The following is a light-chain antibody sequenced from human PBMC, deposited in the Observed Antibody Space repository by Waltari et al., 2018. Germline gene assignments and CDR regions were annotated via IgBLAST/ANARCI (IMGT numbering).Light chain of an antibody. CDR1: SANIGSNT. V-gene: IGLV1-44*01. CDR3: AAWDDSLTGVV. Sequence: QSVLTQPPSASGTPGQRVTLPCSGGSANIGSNTVNWYQQLPGTAPKLLLYSNNQRPSGVPDRFSGSRSGTSASLAISGLQSEDEADYSCAAWDDSLTGVVFGGGTKLTVL. J-gene: IGLJ2*01. CDR2: SNN.